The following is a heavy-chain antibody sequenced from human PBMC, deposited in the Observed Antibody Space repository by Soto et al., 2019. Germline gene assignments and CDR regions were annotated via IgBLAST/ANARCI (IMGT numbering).Heavy chain of an antibody. CDR2: ISSSSSYI. Sequence: EVQLVESGGGLVKPGGSLRLFCAASGFTFSSYSMNWVRQAPGKGLEWVSSISSSSSYIYYADSVKGRFTISRDNAKNSLYLQMNSLRAEDTAVYYCARDFVRGDYVVGGGDYWGQGTLVTVSS. CDR3: ARDFVRGDYVVGGGDY. J-gene: IGHJ4*02. V-gene: IGHV3-21*01. CDR1: GFTFSSYS. D-gene: IGHD4-17*01.